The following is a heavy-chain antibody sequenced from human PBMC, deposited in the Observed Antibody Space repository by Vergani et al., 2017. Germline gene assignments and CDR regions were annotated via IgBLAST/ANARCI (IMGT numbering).Heavy chain of an antibody. J-gene: IGHJ4*02. Sequence: EVQLVQSGAEVKKPGESLKISCQISGYSFTNYWIGWVRQMPGKGLEWMGIINPADSDTRYSPSFQGQVTISVYKSISTAYLQRSSLRASDSAMYYCARLYGRDSSGSKYFDYWGQGTLVTVSS. CDR3: ARLYGRDSSGSKYFDY. D-gene: IGHD3-22*01. CDR2: INPADSDT. CDR1: GYSFTNYW. V-gene: IGHV5-51*01.